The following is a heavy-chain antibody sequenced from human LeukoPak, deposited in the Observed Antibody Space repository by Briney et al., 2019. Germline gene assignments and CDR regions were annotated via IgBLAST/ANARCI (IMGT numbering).Heavy chain of an antibody. CDR3: AKGPGYYPTYVDY. V-gene: IGHV3-30*02. D-gene: IGHD3-22*01. CDR1: GFTFSSYG. Sequence: QPGGSLRLSCAASGFTFSSYGMHSVRQAPGKGLEWVAFRRYDGSNKFYADSVKGRFTISRDNSKNTLYLQMNSLRVEDTAVYYCAKGPGYYPTYVDYWGQGTLVTVSS. CDR2: RRYDGSNK. J-gene: IGHJ4*02.